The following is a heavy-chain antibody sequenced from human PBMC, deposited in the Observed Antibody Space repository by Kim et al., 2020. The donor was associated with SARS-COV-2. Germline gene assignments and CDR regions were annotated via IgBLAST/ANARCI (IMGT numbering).Heavy chain of an antibody. CDR2: GST. D-gene: IGHD2-15*01. CDR3: AGRLPYFDY. J-gene: IGHJ4*02. V-gene: IGHV4-4*07. Sequence: GSTHTNPPLKSRVTMAVATSKNQCSLKLSSVTAADTAVYYCAGRLPYFDYWGQGTLVTVSS.